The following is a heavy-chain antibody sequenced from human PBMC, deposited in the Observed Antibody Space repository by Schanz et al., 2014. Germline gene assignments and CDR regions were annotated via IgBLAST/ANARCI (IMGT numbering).Heavy chain of an antibody. D-gene: IGHD3-16*01. CDR3: ARGTPFLCDY. CDR1: GFTVSTNY. Sequence: EVQLVESGGGLIHPGGSLRLSCAVSGFTVSTNYMTWVRQAPGKGLECVSSISSTSTYLYYADSVKGRFTISRDSARNSLYLQMSSLRAEDTAVYYCARGTPFLCDYWGQGTLVTVSS. CDR2: ISSTSTYL. V-gene: IGHV3-21*02. J-gene: IGHJ4*02.